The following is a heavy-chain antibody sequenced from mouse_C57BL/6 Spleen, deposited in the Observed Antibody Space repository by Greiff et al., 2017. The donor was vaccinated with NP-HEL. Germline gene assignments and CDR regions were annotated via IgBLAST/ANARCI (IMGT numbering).Heavy chain of an antibody. V-gene: IGHV1-18*01. D-gene: IGHD2-2*01. CDR2: INPNNGGT. CDR1: GYTFTDYN. CDR3: ARLIYYGYGDWYFDV. Sequence: VQLQQSGPELVKPGASVKIPCKASGYTFTDYNMDWVKQSHGKSLEWIGDINPNNGGTIYNQKFKGKATLTVDKSSSTAYMELRSLTSEDTAVYYCARLIYYGYGDWYFDVWGTGTTVTVSS. J-gene: IGHJ1*03.